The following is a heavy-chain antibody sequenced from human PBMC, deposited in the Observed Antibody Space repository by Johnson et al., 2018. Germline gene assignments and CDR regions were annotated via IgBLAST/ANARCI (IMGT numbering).Heavy chain of an antibody. CDR2: ISGSGGGT. CDR1: GFTFTNYA. Sequence: VQLVESGGGLEQPGVSLRLSCAASGFTFTNYAMSWVRQAPGKGLEWVSAISGSGGGTYYGDSVKGRFTISRDNSRNTLYLQMNNLRAEDTAVYYCAKDLGYASDWYSGTEDFRDWGQGTVVIVSS. D-gene: IGHD6-19*01. V-gene: IGHV3-23*04. CDR3: AKDLGYASDWYSGTEDFRD. J-gene: IGHJ1*01.